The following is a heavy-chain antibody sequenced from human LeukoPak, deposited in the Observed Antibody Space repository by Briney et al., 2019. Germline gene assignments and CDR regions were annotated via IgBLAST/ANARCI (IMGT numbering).Heavy chain of an antibody. D-gene: IGHD5-18*01. CDR1: GFTFTSSA. J-gene: IGHJ3*02. CDR2: IVVGSGNT. CDR3: AAVSLGGYSYGSDAFDI. Sequence: SVKVSCKASGFTFTSSAMQWVRQARGQRLEWIGWIVVGSGNTNYAQKFQERVTITRDMSTSTAYMELSSLRSEDTAVYYCAAVSLGGYSYGSDAFDIRGQGTMVTVSS. V-gene: IGHV1-58*02.